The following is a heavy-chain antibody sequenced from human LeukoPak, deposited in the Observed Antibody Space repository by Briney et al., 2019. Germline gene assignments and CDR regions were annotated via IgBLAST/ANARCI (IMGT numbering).Heavy chain of an antibody. CDR2: IIPILGIA. V-gene: IGHV1-69*04. Sequence: GASVKVSCKASGYTFTRYGISWVRQAPGQGLEWMGRIIPILGIANYAQKFQGRVTITADKSTSTAYMELSSLRSEDTAVYYCARDSYYDSSGLFDYWGQGTLVTVSS. D-gene: IGHD3-22*01. CDR1: GYTFTRYG. J-gene: IGHJ4*02. CDR3: ARDSYYDSSGLFDY.